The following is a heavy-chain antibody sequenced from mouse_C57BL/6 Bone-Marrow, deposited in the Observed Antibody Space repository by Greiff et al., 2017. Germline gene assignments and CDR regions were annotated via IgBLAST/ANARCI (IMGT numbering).Heavy chain of an antibody. Sequence: VQLQQSGAELARPGASVKMSCKASGYTFTSYRMHWVQQRPGQGLEWLGYINPSSGYTKYNQKFKDKATLTSDKSTSTAYMQLSSLTSEDSAVYYCARSGSRPFAYWGQGTLVTVSA. V-gene: IGHV1-4*01. J-gene: IGHJ3*01. D-gene: IGHD1-1*01. CDR1: GYTFTSYR. CDR3: ARSGSRPFAY. CDR2: INPSSGYT.